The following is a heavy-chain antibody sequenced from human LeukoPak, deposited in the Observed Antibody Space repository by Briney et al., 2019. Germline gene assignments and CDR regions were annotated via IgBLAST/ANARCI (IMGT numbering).Heavy chain of an antibody. CDR2: INGDGSRT. J-gene: IGHJ4*02. Sequence: PGGSLRLSCAASGFTFSTYWIHWVRQAPGKGLVWVSHINGDGSRTSYADSVKGRFAISRNNAKNTLYLQMNSLRAEDTAVYYCARTMTGAFFDYWGQGALVTVSS. CDR1: GFTFSTYW. V-gene: IGHV3-74*01. CDR3: ARTMTGAFFDY. D-gene: IGHD3-9*01.